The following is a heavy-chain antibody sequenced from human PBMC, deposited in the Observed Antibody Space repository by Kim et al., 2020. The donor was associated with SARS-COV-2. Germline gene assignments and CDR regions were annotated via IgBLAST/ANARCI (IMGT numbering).Heavy chain of an antibody. D-gene: IGHD6-6*01. CDR3: ARDGYGGSSSLLRYYFDY. Sequence: KGRFTISRDNAKNSLYLKRNGLRAEDTAVYYCARDGYGGSSSLLRYYFDYWGQGTLVTVSS. V-gene: IGHV3-11*06. J-gene: IGHJ4*02.